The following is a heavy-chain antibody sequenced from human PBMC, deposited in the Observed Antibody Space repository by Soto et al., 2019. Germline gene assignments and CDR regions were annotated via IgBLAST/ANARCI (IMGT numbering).Heavy chain of an antibody. CDR2: IIPIFGTA. D-gene: IGHD2-2*01. Sequence: ASVKVSCKASGGTFSSYAISWVRQAPGQGLEWMGGIIPIFGTANYAQKFQGRVTITADESTSTAYMELSSLRSEDTAVYYCARTEVVPAARGTDHWFDPWGQGTLVTVSS. CDR3: ARTEVVPAARGTDHWFDP. V-gene: IGHV1-69*13. CDR1: GGTFSSYA. J-gene: IGHJ5*02.